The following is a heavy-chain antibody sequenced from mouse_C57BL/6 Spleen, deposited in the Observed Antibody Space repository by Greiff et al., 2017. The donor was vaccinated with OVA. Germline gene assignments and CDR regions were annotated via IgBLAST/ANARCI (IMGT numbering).Heavy chain of an antibody. D-gene: IGHD1-1*01. J-gene: IGHJ4*01. V-gene: IGHV5-17*01. CDR1: GFTFSDYG. CDR3: ARKIITVGYYDMDY. CDR2: ISSGGSSI. Sequence: EVQGVESGGGLVKPGGSLKLSCAASGFTFSDYGMPWVRQAPDKGLEWVAYISSGGSSIYYADSVKGRFTISRDNAKNTLFLQMTSLRSEDTAMYYCARKIITVGYYDMDYWGKGTSVTVSS.